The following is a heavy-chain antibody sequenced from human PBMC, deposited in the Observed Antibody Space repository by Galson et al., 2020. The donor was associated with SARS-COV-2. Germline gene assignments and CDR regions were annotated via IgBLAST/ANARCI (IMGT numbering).Heavy chain of an antibody. CDR3: ARGMRRKGGSGSSLSLRAFDI. V-gene: IGHV3-13*05. CDR1: GFTFSSYD. J-gene: IGHJ3*02. D-gene: IGHD3-10*01. Sequence: GGSLRLSCAASGFTFSSYDMHWVRQATGKGLEWVSAIGTAGDPYYPGSVKGRFTISRENAKNSLYLQMNSLRAGDTAVYYCARGMRRKGGSGSSLSLRAFDIWGQGTMVTVSS. CDR2: IGTAGDP.